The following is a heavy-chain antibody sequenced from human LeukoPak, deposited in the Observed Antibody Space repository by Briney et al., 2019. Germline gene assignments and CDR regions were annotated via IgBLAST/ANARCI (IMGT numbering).Heavy chain of an antibody. Sequence: GGSLRLSCAASGFTFSNYGMNWVRQAPGKGLEWVSSISSSSSYIYYADSVKGRFTISRDNAKNSLYLQMNSLRAEDTAVYYCARDRHADYYDSSGPSDYWGQGTLVTVSS. CDR1: GFTFSNYG. V-gene: IGHV3-21*01. D-gene: IGHD3-22*01. CDR3: ARDRHADYYDSSGPSDY. J-gene: IGHJ4*02. CDR2: ISSSSSYI.